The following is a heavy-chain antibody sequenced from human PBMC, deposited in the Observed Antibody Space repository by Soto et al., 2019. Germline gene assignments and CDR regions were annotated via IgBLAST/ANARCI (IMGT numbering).Heavy chain of an antibody. CDR3: ARRARPDFYYMDV. CDR1: GFTFSSYA. CDR2: ISSNGVGT. Sequence: GGSLRLSCAASGFTFSSYAMSWVRQAPGKGLEYVSGISSNGVGTYYANSVQGRFTISRDNSKSTVYLQMGSLRPEDMAVYYCARRARPDFYYMDVWGKGTTVTVSS. J-gene: IGHJ6*03. D-gene: IGHD6-6*01. V-gene: IGHV3-64*01.